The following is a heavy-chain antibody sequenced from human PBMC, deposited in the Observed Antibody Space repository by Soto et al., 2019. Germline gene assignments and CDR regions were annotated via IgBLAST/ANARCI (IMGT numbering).Heavy chain of an antibody. D-gene: IGHD1-20*01. CDR1: GLTFSSYW. Sequence: GGSLRLSCAASGLTFSSYWMHWVRQAPGKGLVWVSRINSDGSSTSYADSVKGRFTISRDNAKNTLYLQMNSLRAEDTAVYYCARANWNDGGYWFDPWGQGTLVTVSS. J-gene: IGHJ5*02. CDR2: INSDGSST. V-gene: IGHV3-74*01. CDR3: ARANWNDGGYWFDP.